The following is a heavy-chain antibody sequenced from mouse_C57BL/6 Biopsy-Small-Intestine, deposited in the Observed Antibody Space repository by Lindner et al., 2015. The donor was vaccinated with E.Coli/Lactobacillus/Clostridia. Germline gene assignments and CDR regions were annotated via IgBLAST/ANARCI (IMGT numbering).Heavy chain of an antibody. CDR2: INPSGGST. Sequence: SVKVSCKASGNTFTTYYMHWVRQAPGQGLEWMGIINPSGGSTNYAQKFQGRVTMTRDTSTSTVYMELSSLRSEDTAVYYCASPAESRKDALDIWGQGTMVTVSS. V-gene: IGHV1-64*01. CDR1: GNTFTTYY. CDR3: ASPAESRKDALDI. J-gene: IGHJ3*01.